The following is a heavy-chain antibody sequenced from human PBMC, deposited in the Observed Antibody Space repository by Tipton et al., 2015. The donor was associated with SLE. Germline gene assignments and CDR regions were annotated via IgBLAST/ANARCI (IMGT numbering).Heavy chain of an antibody. CDR3: AREGGTGDLDY. D-gene: IGHD7-27*01. J-gene: IGHJ4*02. Sequence: TLSLTCTVSGGSISSSSYYWSWIRQPAGKGLEWIGRIYTSGSTNYNPSLKSRVTISVDTSKNQFSLKLSSVTAADTAVYYCAREGGTGDLDYWGQGTLVTVSS. CDR1: GGSISSSSYY. CDR2: IYTSGST. V-gene: IGHV4-61*02.